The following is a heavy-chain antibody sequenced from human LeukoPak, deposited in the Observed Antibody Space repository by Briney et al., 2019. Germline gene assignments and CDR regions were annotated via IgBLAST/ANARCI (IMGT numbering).Heavy chain of an antibody. D-gene: IGHD4-17*01. CDR3: AGVGDYGDYIDY. J-gene: IGHJ4*02. CDR2: ISSSSSYT. Sequence: GGSLRLSCAASGFTFSSYSMNWVRQAPVKGLEWVSSISSSSSYTYYADSVKGRFTISRDNAKNSLYLQMNSLRAEDTAVYYCAGVGDYGDYIDYWGQGTLVTVSS. CDR1: GFTFSSYS. V-gene: IGHV3-21*01.